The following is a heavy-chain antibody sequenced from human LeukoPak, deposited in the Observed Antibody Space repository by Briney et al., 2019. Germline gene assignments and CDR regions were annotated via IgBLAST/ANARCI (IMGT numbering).Heavy chain of an antibody. CDR1: GYTFTNYG. J-gene: IGHJ4*02. CDR3: ARSGGDGYNYTVFDY. CDR2: ISAHDGTR. D-gene: IGHD5-24*01. Sequence: ASVKVSCKASGYTFTNYGITWVRQAPGQGLEWMGWISAHDGTRNYALKHEDRVTMTTDTSTSTAYMELRSLRSDDTAVYYCARSGGDGYNYTVFDYWGQGTLVTVSS. V-gene: IGHV1-18*01.